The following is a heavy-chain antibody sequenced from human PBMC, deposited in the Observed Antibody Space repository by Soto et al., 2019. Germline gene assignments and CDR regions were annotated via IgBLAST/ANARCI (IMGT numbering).Heavy chain of an antibody. J-gene: IGHJ3*02. V-gene: IGHV3-23*01. Sequence: EVQLLESGGGLVQPGGSLRLSCVASGFTFTTYAMSWVRQAPGKGLEWVSTIGGSGRSTYYADSVKGRFTVSRDNSKNTLDLQMDCLRTEDTAVYYCAKKGPPRDAFDIWGQGTMVTVSS. CDR2: IGGSGRST. CDR1: GFTFTTYA. CDR3: AKKGPPRDAFDI.